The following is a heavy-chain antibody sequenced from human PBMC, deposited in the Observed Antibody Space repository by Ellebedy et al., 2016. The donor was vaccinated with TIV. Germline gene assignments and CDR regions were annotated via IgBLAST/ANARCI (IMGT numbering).Heavy chain of an antibody. Sequence: GESLKISCKGSGYSFATYWIGWVRQMPGKGLEWMGIIYPGDSVTTYSPSFQGQVTISADKSISTAYLQWSSLKASDTAMYYCARSPSMVRGTPDYWGQGTLVTVSS. CDR3: ARSPSMVRGTPDY. V-gene: IGHV5-51*01. D-gene: IGHD3-10*01. J-gene: IGHJ4*02. CDR2: IYPGDSVT. CDR1: GYSFATYW.